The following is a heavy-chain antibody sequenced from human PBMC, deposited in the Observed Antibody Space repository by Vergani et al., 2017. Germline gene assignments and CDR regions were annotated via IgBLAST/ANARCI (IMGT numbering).Heavy chain of an antibody. CDR3: ARHGSSGSYYKEGMDV. D-gene: IGHD3-10*01. Sequence: EVQVVQSGAEVKKPGESLKISCKGSGYTFTSYWIGWVRQMPGKGLEWMGIIYPGDSDTRYSPSFQGQVTISADKSISTAYLQWSSLKASDTAMYYWARHGSSGSYYKEGMDVWGQGTTVTVSS. CDR2: IYPGDSDT. J-gene: IGHJ6*02. V-gene: IGHV5-51*01. CDR1: GYTFTSYW.